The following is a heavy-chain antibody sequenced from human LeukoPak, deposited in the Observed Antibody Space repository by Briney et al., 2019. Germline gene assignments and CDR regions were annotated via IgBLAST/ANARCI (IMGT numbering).Heavy chain of an antibody. D-gene: IGHD6-6*01. CDR2: ISSSGSTI. V-gene: IGHV3-48*03. CDR1: GFTFSSYE. CDR3: ARLYSSSSGLRASDY. Sequence: GGSLRLSCAASGFTFSSYEMNWVRQAPGKGLEWVSYISSSGSTIFYADSMKGRFTISRDNAKNSLYLQMNSLRAEDTAVYYCARLYSSSSGLRASDYWGQGFLVTVSS. J-gene: IGHJ4*02.